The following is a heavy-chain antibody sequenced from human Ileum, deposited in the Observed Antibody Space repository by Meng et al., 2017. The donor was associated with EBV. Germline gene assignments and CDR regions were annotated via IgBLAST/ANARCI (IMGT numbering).Heavy chain of an antibody. V-gene: IGHV4-30-2*01. CDR2: IQHSGST. D-gene: IGHD4-23*01. J-gene: IGHJ4*02. CDR1: GGSIRSGGHS. Sequence: QLQLQESGSGLGTPSQTLSLPCAVSGGSIRSGGHSWSWIRQPPGKGLEWIGDIQHSGSTYYNPSLKSRVTISVDRSRDQFSLKLSSVTAADTAVYYCARAHPVVYFFDYWGQGTLVTVSS. CDR3: ARAHPVVYFFDY.